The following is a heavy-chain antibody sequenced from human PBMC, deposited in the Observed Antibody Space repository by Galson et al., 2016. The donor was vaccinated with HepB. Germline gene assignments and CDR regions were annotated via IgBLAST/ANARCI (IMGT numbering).Heavy chain of an antibody. CDR2: IYSSGST. J-gene: IGHJ5*02. Sequence: SETLSFTCTVSGGSVSSGSYYWSWIRQPPGRGLEWIGYIYSSGSTNYNPSLKSRVTISVDTSKNQFSLKLSSVTTADTAEYYCAREEERQLPRRFDPWGQGTLVTVSS. CDR1: GGSVSSGSYY. V-gene: IGHV4-61*01. CDR3: AREEERQLPRRFDP. D-gene: IGHD6-13*01.